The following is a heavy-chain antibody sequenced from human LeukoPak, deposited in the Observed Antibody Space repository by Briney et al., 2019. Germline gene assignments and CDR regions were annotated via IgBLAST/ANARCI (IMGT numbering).Heavy chain of an antibody. D-gene: IGHD3-22*01. J-gene: IGHJ2*01. V-gene: IGHV4-4*07. CDR1: GGSISSYY. Sequence: SETLSLTCTVSGGSISSYYWSWIRQPAGKGLEWIGRIYTSGSTNYNPSLKSRVTISVDTSKNQFSLNLNSVTAADTAVYYCARSRRTVVVIPYFDLWGRGTLVTVSS. CDR3: ARSRRTVVVIPYFDL. CDR2: IYTSGST.